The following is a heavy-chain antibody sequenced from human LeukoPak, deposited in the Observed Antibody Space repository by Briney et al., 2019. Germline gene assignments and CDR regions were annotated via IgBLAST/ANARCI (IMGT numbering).Heavy chain of an antibody. Sequence: SQTLSLTCTVSGGSISSGGYYWSWIRQHPGRGLEWIGYIDYSGSTYYNPSLKSRVTISVDPSKNQFSLKLSSVTAADTAVYYCARRPAVPAMVTSWGQGTLVTVSS. CDR2: IDYSGST. D-gene: IGHD5-18*01. CDR3: ARRPAVPAMVTS. V-gene: IGHV4-31*03. CDR1: GGSISSGGYY. J-gene: IGHJ5*02.